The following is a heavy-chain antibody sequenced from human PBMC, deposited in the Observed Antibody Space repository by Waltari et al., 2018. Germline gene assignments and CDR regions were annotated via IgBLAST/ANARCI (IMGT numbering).Heavy chain of an antibody. CDR2: INAGNGKT. V-gene: IGHV1-3*01. D-gene: IGHD2-15*01. J-gene: IGHJ3*02. CDR1: GYPFTSYA. CDR3: ARGWWYRTLDAFDI. Sequence: QVQLVQSGAEVKKHGASVKVSCQASGYPFTSYAMHWVRQAPGQRLEWMGWINAGNGKTKYSQKFQGRVTITRDTSASTAYMELSSLRSEDTAVYYCARGWWYRTLDAFDIWGQGTMVTVSS.